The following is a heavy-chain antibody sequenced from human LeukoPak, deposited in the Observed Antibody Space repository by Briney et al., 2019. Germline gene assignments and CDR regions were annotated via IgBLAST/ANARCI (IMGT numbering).Heavy chain of an antibody. CDR1: GFTFSSYA. J-gene: IGHJ3*02. D-gene: IGHD2-2*02. CDR3: AKDTCSTSCYIGALDI. V-gene: IGHV3-23*01. CDR2: ISGSGGST. Sequence: GGSLRLSCAASGFTFSSYAMSWVRQAPGKGLEWVSAISGSGGSTYYADPVKGRFTISRDNSKNTLFLEMNSLRAEDTAVYYCAKDTCSTSCYIGALDIWGLGTLVTVSS.